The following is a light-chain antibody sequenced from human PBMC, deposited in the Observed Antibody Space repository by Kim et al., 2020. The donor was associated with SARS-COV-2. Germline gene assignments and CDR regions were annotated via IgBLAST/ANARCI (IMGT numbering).Light chain of an antibody. CDR2: GAS. Sequence: SASVGDRVTITCRASQVISTLLAWYQQKPGKAPKLLIYGASTLRRGVPSRFSGSGSGTEFSLTISSLQPEDFATYYCQQTNSFPNSFGQGTKLEI. CDR3: QQTNSFPNS. CDR1: QVISTL. V-gene: IGKV1-12*01. J-gene: IGKJ2*03.